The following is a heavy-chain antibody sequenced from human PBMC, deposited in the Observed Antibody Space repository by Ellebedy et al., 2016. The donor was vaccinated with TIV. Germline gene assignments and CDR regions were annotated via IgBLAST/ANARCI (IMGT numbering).Heavy chain of an antibody. CDR3: ARDPLVATPQETYYYYGLDV. CDR2: IYSDGST. V-gene: IGHV3-66*01. D-gene: IGHD2-15*01. CDR1: GFTVSNTY. J-gene: IGHJ6*02. Sequence: PGGSLRLSCAVSGFTVSNTYMSWVRQAPGKGLEWVSLIYSDGSTYYADSVRGRFIISRDNSKNTLFLQMNSLRVEDAAVYYCARDPLVATPQETYYYYGLDVWGQGTTVTVSS.